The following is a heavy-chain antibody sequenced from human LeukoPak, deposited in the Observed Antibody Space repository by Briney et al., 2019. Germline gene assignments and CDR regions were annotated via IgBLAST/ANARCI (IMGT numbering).Heavy chain of an antibody. J-gene: IGHJ4*02. CDR3: ARQPSSWFTSFDS. CDR1: GGSPRIYS. CDR2: VYYSGST. Sequence: PSETLSLTCTLSGGSPRIYSWGWIPHPPRRGLWWIEYVYYSGSTNYNPSLKSRVTISVDTSKNQFSLKLSSVTAADTAVYYCARQPSSWFTSFDSWGQGTLVTVSS. V-gene: IGHV4-59*01. D-gene: IGHD6-13*01.